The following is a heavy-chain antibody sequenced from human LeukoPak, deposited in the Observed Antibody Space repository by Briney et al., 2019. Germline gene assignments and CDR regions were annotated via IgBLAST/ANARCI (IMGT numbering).Heavy chain of an antibody. J-gene: IGHJ6*02. D-gene: IGHD6-19*01. CDR1: GFTLSSFG. V-gene: IGHV3-33*01. Sequence: GGSLRLSCAASGFTLSSFGMHWVRQAPGKGLEWVAVIWNDGNNKYYGDSVKGRSTISRDNSKNTLYLQMNSLRAEDTAVYYCARDPSIALAGATLYGMDVWGQGTTVTVS. CDR3: ARDPSIALAGATLYGMDV. CDR2: IWNDGNNK.